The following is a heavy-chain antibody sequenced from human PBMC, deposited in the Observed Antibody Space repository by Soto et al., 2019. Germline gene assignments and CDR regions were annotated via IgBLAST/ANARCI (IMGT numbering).Heavy chain of an antibody. CDR3: AKDGAPRFCGRSSRHPAGAY. CDR1: GFTFSNYG. D-gene: IGHD2-15*01. CDR2: ISYDGSHK. V-gene: IGHV3-30*18. Sequence: QVQLVESGGGVVQPGRSLRLSCAGSGFTFSNYGLHWVRQAPGKGLEWVAVISYDGSHKYYADSVKGRFTISRDNSNHMLYLQMDSLGAEDTAVYYCAKDGAPRFCGRSSRHPAGAYWGQGTLVTVSS. J-gene: IGHJ4*02.